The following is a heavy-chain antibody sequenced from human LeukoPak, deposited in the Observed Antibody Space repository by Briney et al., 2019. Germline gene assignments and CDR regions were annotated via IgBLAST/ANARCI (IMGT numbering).Heavy chain of an antibody. CDR2: MNPNSGNT. J-gene: IGHJ4*02. CDR1: GYTFTSYD. CDR3: ARGGRYYDSSGYSI. Sequence: GASVKVSCKASGYTFTSYDNNWVRQATGRGLEWMGWMNPNSGNTGYAQKFQGRVTMTRNTSISTAYMELSSLRSEDTAVYYCARGGRYYDSSGYSIWGQGTLVTVSS. V-gene: IGHV1-8*01. D-gene: IGHD3-22*01.